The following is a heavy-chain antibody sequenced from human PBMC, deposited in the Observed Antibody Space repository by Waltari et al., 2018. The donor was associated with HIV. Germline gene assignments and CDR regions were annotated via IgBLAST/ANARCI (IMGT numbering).Heavy chain of an antibody. CDR1: GGSCSNNF. CDR3: ARVLGGGHFDS. D-gene: IGHD3-16*01. CDR2: INKSGNT. V-gene: IGHV4-34*02. J-gene: IGHJ4*02. Sequence: QVQLQQWGAGLLNPSETLSRTCAGYGGSCSNNFWSWFRHLAGKGVEWIGEINKSGNTRYNTYLKSRVSTSVDTSKTQFSLKLRFVTAAETAMYYCARVLGGGHFDSWGQGTLLIVSS.